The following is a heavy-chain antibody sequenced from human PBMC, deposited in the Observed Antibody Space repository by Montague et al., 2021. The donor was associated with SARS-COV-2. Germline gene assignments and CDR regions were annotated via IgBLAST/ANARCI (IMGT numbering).Heavy chain of an antibody. CDR2: IYFNGNT. D-gene: IGHD3-16*01. Sequence: SETLSLTRSVSGVSVSSNNYYWTWIRRPLGKGLEWIGYIYFNGNTILXPSLEGRVTTSIDTSKNHFSLRLTSVTPADTAVYYCAREVVGVKTNWLDTWGQGTLVTVSS. V-gene: IGHV4-61*03. CDR1: GVSVSSNNYY. J-gene: IGHJ5*02. CDR3: AREVVGVKTNWLDT.